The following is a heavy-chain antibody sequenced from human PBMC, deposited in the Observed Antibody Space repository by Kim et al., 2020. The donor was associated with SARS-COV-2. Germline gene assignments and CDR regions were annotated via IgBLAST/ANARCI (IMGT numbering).Heavy chain of an antibody. J-gene: IGHJ5*02. D-gene: IGHD1-7*01. V-gene: IGHV1-2*06. CDR2: MNPNSGDT. CDR3: ARVLGMTGTKDTFDP. Sequence: ASVKLSCEASGYTFTGYYMHWVRQAPGQGLEWMGRMNPNSGDTDYAQKFQGRVTMTRDTSISTAYMELSRLRSDDTAVYYCARVLGMTGTKDTFDPWGQGTLVTVSS. CDR1: GYTFTGYY.